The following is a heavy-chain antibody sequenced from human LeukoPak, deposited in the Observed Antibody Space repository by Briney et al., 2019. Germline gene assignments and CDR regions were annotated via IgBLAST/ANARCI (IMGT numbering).Heavy chain of an antibody. CDR2: IWYDGSNK. Sequence: GGSLRLSCAASGFTFSSYGMHWVRQAPGKGLEWVAVIWYDGSNKYYADSVKGRFTISRDNSKNTLYLQMNSLRAEDTAVYYCARDLGYCSSTSCSYYYYGMDVWGQGTTVTVSS. J-gene: IGHJ6*02. CDR3: ARDLGYCSSTSCSYYYYGMDV. V-gene: IGHV3-33*01. D-gene: IGHD2-2*01. CDR1: GFTFSSYG.